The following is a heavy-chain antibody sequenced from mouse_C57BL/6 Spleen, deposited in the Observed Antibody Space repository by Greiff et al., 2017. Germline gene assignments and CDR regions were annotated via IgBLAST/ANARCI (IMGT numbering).Heavy chain of an antibody. CDR3: ARYARVGDYYAMDY. Sequence: QVQLQQSGAELVRPGTSVKVSCKASGYAFTNYLIEWVKQRPGQGLEWIGVIDPGSGGTNYNEKFEGKATLTADKSSSTAYMQHSSLTSEDSAVYFCARYARVGDYYAMDYWGQGTSVTVSS. D-gene: IGHD1-3*01. J-gene: IGHJ4*01. CDR1: GYAFTNYL. V-gene: IGHV1-54*01. CDR2: IDPGSGGT.